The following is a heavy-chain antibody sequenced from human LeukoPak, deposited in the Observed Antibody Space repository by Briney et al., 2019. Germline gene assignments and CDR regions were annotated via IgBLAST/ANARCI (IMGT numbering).Heavy chain of an antibody. CDR3: ARRFPSFDY. CDR2: IYYSGST. J-gene: IGHJ4*02. D-gene: IGHD3-16*01. V-gene: IGHV4-34*01. CDR1: GGSFSGYY. Sequence: PSETLSLTCAVYGGSFSGYYWSWIRQPPGKGLEWIGSIYYSGSTYYNPSLKSRVTISVDTSKNQFSLKLSSVTAADTAVYYCARRFPSFDYWGQGTLVTVSS.